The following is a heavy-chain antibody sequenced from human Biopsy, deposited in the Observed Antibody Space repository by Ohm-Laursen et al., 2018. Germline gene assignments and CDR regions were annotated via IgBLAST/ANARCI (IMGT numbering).Heavy chain of an antibody. CDR2: LWYDGTNK. CDR3: ARPTNARAGGAPFDI. D-gene: IGHD1-1*01. CDR1: GFSFSSYG. J-gene: IGHJ3*02. Sequence: SLRLSCAASGFSFSSYGMHWVRQAPGKGLEWAAVLWYDGTNKYYADSVKGRFTISRDNSKNTLYPQMNSLRAEDTAMYYCARPTNARAGGAPFDIWGQGTMVTVSS. V-gene: IGHV3-33*01.